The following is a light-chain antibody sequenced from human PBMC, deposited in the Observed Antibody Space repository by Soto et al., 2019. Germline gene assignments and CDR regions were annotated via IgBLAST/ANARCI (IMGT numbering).Light chain of an antibody. CDR1: QRVSNY. CDR3: LHRSSWPPIT. J-gene: IGKJ5*01. V-gene: IGKV3-11*01. Sequence: EVVLTQSPATLSLSPGERATLSCRASQRVSNYLAWYQQKPGQAPRLIIYDASTRATGIPDRISGSGSGPDFALTTGSQEPEEYSVYYCLHRSSWPPITFRQGTRLETK. CDR2: DAS.